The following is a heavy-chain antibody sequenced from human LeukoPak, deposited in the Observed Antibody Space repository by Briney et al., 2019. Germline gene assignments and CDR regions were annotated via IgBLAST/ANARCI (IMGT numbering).Heavy chain of an antibody. D-gene: IGHD3-3*01. CDR1: GGSISSDSYS. CDR3: ARRHYEFWSGYWVWFDP. Sequence: SETLSLTCTVSGGSISSDSYSWGWIRQPPGKGLEWIGTIYYSGSTYYNPSLKSRVTISVDTSKNQFSLKLSSVAAADTAVYYCARRHYEFWSGYWVWFDPWGQGTLVTVSS. CDR2: IYYSGST. V-gene: IGHV4-39*01. J-gene: IGHJ5*02.